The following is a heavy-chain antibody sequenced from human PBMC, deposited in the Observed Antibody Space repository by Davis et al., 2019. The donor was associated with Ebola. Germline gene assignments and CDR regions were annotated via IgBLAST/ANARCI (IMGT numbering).Heavy chain of an antibody. D-gene: IGHD4-17*01. CDR1: GGTFSSYA. V-gene: IGHV1-69*13. Sequence: SVKVSCKASGGTFSSYAISWVRQAPGQGLEWMGGIIPIFGTANYAQKFQGRVTITADESTSTAYMELSSLRSEDTAVYYCARDYGDHNRYYYYYGMDVWGQGTTVTVSS. J-gene: IGHJ6*02. CDR2: IIPIFGTA. CDR3: ARDYGDHNRYYYYYGMDV.